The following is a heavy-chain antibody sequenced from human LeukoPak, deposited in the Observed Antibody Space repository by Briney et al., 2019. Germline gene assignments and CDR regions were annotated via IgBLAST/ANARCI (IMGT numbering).Heavy chain of an antibody. V-gene: IGHV3-7*05. CDR1: GFTFNSEW. CDR2: IKPDGSAT. J-gene: IGHJ6*02. CDR3: VRGGSMDV. Sequence: PGGSLRLSCGASGFTFNSEWMSWVRQAPGEGLEWVAIIKPDGSATSYVDSAKGRFTISRDNAKNSLSLQMHSLKVDDTGVYYCVRGGSMDVWAKEPRSPSP.